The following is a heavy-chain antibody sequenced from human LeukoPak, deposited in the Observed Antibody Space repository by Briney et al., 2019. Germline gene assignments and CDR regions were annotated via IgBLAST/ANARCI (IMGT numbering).Heavy chain of an antibody. CDR1: GGSIRIGGYY. CDR3: ARPKLYCSGGTCYSVWYFDY. V-gene: IGHV4-31*03. D-gene: IGHD2-15*01. Sequence: SETLSLTCTVSGGSIRIGGYYWSWIRQRPGKGLEFIGSVYYSGDTYNNPSLKSRLTISVDTSKNQFSLELSSVTAADTAVYYCARPKLYCSGGTCYSVWYFDYWGQGTLVTVSS. J-gene: IGHJ4*02. CDR2: VYYSGDT.